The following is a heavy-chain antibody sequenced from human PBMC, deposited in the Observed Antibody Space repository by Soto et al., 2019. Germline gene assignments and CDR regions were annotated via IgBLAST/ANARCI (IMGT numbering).Heavy chain of an antibody. CDR1: GGFFSGYY. D-gene: IGHD3-3*02. CDR2: INLNGIT. V-gene: IGHV4-34*01. J-gene: IGHJ5*02. CDR3: ARSLPGWHHPTLARGFDP. Sequence: TLSLTCAVYGGFFSGYYWSWIRQPPGKGLEWIGEINLNGITNFNPSLKSRVTISLDTSKKQIFLKLTSVTAAHTAVYYCARSLPGWHHPTLARGFDPWGEG.